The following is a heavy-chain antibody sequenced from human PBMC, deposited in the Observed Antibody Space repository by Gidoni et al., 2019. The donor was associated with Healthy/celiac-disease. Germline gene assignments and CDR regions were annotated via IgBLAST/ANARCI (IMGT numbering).Heavy chain of an antibody. V-gene: IGHV4-34*01. CDR3: AREYVLLWFGELSYDYYGMDV. CDR2: INHRGST. CDR1: GGSFSGYY. Sequence: QVQLQQWGAGLLKPSETLSLTCAVYGGSFSGYYWSWIRQPPGKGLEWIGEINHRGSTNYNPSLKSRVTISVDTSKNQFSLKLSSVTAADTAVYYCAREYVLLWFGELSYDYYGMDVWGQGTTVTVSS. J-gene: IGHJ6*02. D-gene: IGHD3-10*01.